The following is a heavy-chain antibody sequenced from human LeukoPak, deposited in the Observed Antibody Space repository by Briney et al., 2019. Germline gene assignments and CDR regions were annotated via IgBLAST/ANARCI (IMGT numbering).Heavy chain of an antibody. CDR2: IYYSGST. Sequence: SETLPHTCSVSGGSLSSWSYYWRWIRQPPGKGLEWIGYIYYSGSTNYNPSLKSRVTISVDTSKNQFSLKLSSVTAADTAVYYCARGPLDPSSHPIDYWGQGTMVTVSS. J-gene: IGHJ4*02. D-gene: IGHD3/OR15-3a*01. CDR1: GGSLSSWSYY. CDR3: ARGPLDPSSHPIDY. V-gene: IGHV4-61*01.